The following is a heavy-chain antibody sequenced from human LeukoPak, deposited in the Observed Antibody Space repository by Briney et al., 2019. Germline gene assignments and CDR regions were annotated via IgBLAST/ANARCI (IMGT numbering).Heavy chain of an antibody. D-gene: IGHD5-24*01. CDR2: INHSGST. J-gene: IGHJ1*01. CDR3: AREVANYCASS. Sequence: SSETLSLTCAVYGGSFSGYYWSWIRQPPGKGLEWIGEINHSGSTNYNPSLKSRVTISVDTSKNQFSLKLSSVTAADTAVYYCAREVANYCASSWGQGTLVTVSS. V-gene: IGHV4-34*01. CDR1: GGSFSGYY.